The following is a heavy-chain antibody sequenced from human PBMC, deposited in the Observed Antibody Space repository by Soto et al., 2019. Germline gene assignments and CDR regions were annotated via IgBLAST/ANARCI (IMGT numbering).Heavy chain of an antibody. CDR3: ASQKITAYSSGWNFDY. D-gene: IGHD6-19*01. J-gene: IGHJ4*02. CDR2: IYPGDSDT. V-gene: IGHV5-51*01. CDR1: GYSFTSYW. Sequence: GESLKISCKGSGYSFTSYWIGWVRQMPGKGLEWVGIIYPGDSDTRYSPSFQGQVTISADKSNSTAYLQWSSLKASDTAMYYCASQKITAYSSGWNFDYWGQGTLVTVSS.